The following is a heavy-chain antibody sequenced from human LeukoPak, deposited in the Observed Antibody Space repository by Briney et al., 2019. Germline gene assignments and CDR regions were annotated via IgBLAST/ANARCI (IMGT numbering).Heavy chain of an antibody. V-gene: IGHV3-21*01. CDR3: ASFDNSGWHYFDY. Sequence: KPGGSLRLSCAASGFTFSSYSMSWVRQAPGKGLEWVSSISSRSGYIYYGDSVKGRFTISRDNAKNSLYLQMNTLSAEDTAVYYCASFDNSGWHYFDYWGQGTLVSVSA. CDR2: ISSRSGYI. J-gene: IGHJ4*02. CDR1: GFTFSSYS. D-gene: IGHD6-19*01.